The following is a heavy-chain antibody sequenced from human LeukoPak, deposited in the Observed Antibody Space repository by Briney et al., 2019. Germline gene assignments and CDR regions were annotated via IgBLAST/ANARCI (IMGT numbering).Heavy chain of an antibody. D-gene: IGHD3-22*01. V-gene: IGHV4-34*01. CDR3: ARVLYYDSSGYKYYFDY. CDR1: GGSFSGYY. CDR2: INHSGST. Sequence: PSETLSLTCAVYGGSFSGYYGSWIRQPPGKGRGWLGEINHSGSTNYNPSLKSRVTISVDTSKNQFSLKLSSVTAADTAVYYCARVLYYDSSGYKYYFDYWGQGTLVTVSS. J-gene: IGHJ4*02.